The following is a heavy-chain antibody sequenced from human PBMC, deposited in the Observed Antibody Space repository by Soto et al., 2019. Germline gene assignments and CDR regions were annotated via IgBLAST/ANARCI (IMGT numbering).Heavy chain of an antibody. CDR3: AKGLRRLLRTQYYYGLDV. D-gene: IGHD3-10*01. CDR2: ISGSGGST. J-gene: IGHJ6*02. Sequence: VGSLRLSCAASGFTFSPYAMSWVRQAPGKGLEWVSSISGSGGSTHYADSVKGRFTVSRDNSKRALSLQMSSLREEDTATYYCAKGLRRLLRTQYYYGLDVWGRGTTVTVSS. V-gene: IGHV3-23*01. CDR1: GFTFSPYA.